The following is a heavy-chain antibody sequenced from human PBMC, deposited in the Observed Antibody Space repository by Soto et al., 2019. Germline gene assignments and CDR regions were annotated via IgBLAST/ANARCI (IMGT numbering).Heavy chain of an antibody. V-gene: IGHV3-21*01. CDR1: GFTFSSYS. D-gene: IGHD3-10*01. Sequence: GGSLRLSCAASGFTFSSYSMNWVRQAPGKGLEWVSSISSSSSYIYYADSVKGRFTISRDNAKNSLYLQMNSLRAEDTAVYYCAKDPGDPNYTYYMAVGGKGTRSPSP. CDR3: AKDPGDPNYTYYMAV. CDR2: ISSSSSYI. J-gene: IGHJ6*03.